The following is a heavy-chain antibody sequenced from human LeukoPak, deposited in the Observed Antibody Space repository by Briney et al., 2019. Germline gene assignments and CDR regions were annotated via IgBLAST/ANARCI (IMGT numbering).Heavy chain of an antibody. D-gene: IGHD3-22*01. CDR1: GDSVSSNSAA. J-gene: IGHJ4*02. V-gene: IGHV6-1*01. CDR3: ARDHYDSSGYYYHYFDY. CDR2: TYYRSKWYN. Sequence: SQTLSLTCAISGDSVSSNSAAWNWIRQSPSRGLEWLGRTYYRSKWYNDYAVSVKSRITINPDTSKNQFSLQLNSVTPEDTAAYYCARDHYDSSGYYYHYFDYWGQGTLVTVSS.